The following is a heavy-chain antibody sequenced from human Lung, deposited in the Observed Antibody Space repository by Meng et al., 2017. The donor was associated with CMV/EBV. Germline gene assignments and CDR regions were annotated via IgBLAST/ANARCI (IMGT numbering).Heavy chain of an antibody. V-gene: IGHV3-30*19. CDR3: ARDADSSSFSPESARGYYYFVMDV. D-gene: IGHD6-13*01. CDR1: GFTFSNYG. CDR2: ISYDGSNK. J-gene: IGHJ6*02. Sequence: GGSLRLXXAASGFTFSNYGMHWVRQAPGKGLEWVAFISYDGSNKYYADSVKGRFTISRDNSKNTLYLQMNSLRAEDSAVYYCARDADSSSFSPESARGYYYFVMDVWGQGXTVTVSS.